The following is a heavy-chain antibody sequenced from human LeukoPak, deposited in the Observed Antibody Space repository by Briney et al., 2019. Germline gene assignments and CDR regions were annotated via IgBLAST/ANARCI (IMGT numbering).Heavy chain of an antibody. CDR1: GGSISSYY. J-gene: IGHJ3*02. CDR2: IYTSGST. D-gene: IGHD6-13*01. Sequence: SETLSLTCTVSGGSISSYYWSWIRQPAGKGLEWIGRIYTSGSTNYNPSLKSRVTMSVDTSKNQFSLKLGSVTAADTAVYYCARGGSSSWYVDAFDIWGQGTMVTVSS. CDR3: ARGGSSSWYVDAFDI. V-gene: IGHV4-4*07.